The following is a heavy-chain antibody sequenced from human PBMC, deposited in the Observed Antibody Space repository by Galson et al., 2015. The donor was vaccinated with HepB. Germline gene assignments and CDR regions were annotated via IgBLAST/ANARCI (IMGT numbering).Heavy chain of an antibody. CDR2: ISWNSGSI. D-gene: IGHD1-20*01. CDR3: AKDTGAGITGPYGMDV. V-gene: IGHV3-9*01. J-gene: IGHJ6*02. Sequence: SLRLSCAASGFTFSRYGMHWVRQAPGKGLEWVSGISWNSGSIGYADSVKGRFTISRDNAKNSLYLQMNSLRAEDTALYYCAKDTGAGITGPYGMDVWGQGPRSPSP. CDR1: GFTFSRYG.